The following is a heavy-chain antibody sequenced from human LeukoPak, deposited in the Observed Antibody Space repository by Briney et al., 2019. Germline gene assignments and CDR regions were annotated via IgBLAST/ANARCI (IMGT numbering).Heavy chain of an antibody. V-gene: IGHV3-11*01. D-gene: IGHD5-18*01. CDR1: GFTFSDYY. CDR2: ISSSDSTI. Sequence: GGSLRLSCAASGFTFSDYYMSWIRQAPGKWLEWVSYISSSDSTIYYADSVKGRFTISRDNTKNSLYLQMNSLRAEDTAVYYCARHLADTAMAFDYWGQGTLVTVSS. J-gene: IGHJ4*02. CDR3: ARHLADTAMAFDY.